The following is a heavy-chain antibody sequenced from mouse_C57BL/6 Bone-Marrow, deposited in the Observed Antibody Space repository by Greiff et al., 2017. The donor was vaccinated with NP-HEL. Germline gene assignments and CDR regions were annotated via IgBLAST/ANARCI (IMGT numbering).Heavy chain of an antibody. CDR3: ARAPIYYYGSSYGWYFDV. CDR2: IYPRDGST. Sequence: VQLQQSGPELVKPGASVKLSCKASGYTFTSYDINWVKQRPGQGLEWIGWIYPRDGSTKYNEKFKGKATLTVDTSSSTAYMELHSLTSEDSAVYFWARAPIYYYGSSYGWYFDVWGTGTTVTVSS. D-gene: IGHD1-1*01. CDR1: GYTFTSYD. J-gene: IGHJ1*03. V-gene: IGHV1-85*01.